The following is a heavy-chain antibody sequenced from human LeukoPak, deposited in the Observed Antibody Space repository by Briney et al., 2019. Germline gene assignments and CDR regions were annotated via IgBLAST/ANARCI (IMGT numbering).Heavy chain of an antibody. V-gene: IGHV3-74*01. Sequence: GGSLRLSCAASGWMHWVRQAPGEGLVWVSGINHDGSSTYYADSVKGRFTISRDNAKNTVYLQMNSLSAEDTAVYYCASVFDSWGQGSLVTVSS. CDR3: ASVFDS. CDR1: GW. CDR2: INHDGSST. J-gene: IGHJ4*02.